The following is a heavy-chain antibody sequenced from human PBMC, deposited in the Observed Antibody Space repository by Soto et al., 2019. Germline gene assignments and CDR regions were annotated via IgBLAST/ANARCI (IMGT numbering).Heavy chain of an antibody. CDR2: IWYDGSKQ. J-gene: IGHJ4*02. CDR3: ADWAEGATEVH. CDR1: GFIFSFYG. D-gene: IGHD2-15*01. V-gene: IGHV3-33*01. Sequence: GGSLRLSYETSGFIFSFYGMHWVRQAPGKWLEWVSVIWYDGSKQFYAAAVEGLFTISRDHSKAILYLQMSRLRAEDTAVYYCADWAEGATEVHWGQGTLVTVSS.